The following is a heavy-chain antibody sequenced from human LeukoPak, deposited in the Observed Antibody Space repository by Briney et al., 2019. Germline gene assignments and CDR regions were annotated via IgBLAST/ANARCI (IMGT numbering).Heavy chain of an antibody. CDR2: IYHSGST. J-gene: IGHJ5*02. Sequence: SETLSLTCAVSSGSISSGGYFWRWIRQPPGRGRECIGYIYHSGSTYYNPSLKSRVTISVDRSKNQFSLKLSSVTAADTAVYYCARGRSGAHWFDPWGQGTLVTVSS. D-gene: IGHD3-16*02. V-gene: IGHV4-30-2*01. CDR3: ARGRSGAHWFDP. CDR1: SGSISSGGYF.